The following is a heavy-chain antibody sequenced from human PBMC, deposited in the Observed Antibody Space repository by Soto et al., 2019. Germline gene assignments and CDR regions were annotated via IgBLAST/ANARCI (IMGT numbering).Heavy chain of an antibody. V-gene: IGHV3-23*01. Sequence: EVQLLESGGGLVQPGGSLRLSCAASGFTFSNYAMSWVRQAPGKGLEWVSAISSSGDSPYYADSVKGRFTVSRDNSKNTLYLQMNSLRDEDTAIYYCARNTIPRPHYWGQGTLVTVSS. CDR1: GFTFSNYA. CDR3: ARNTIPRPHY. J-gene: IGHJ4*02. D-gene: IGHD1-1*01. CDR2: ISSSGDSP.